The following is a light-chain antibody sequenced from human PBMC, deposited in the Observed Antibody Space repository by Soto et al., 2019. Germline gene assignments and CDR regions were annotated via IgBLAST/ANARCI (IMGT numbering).Light chain of an antibody. CDR3: QQRYNSPFT. CDR1: QVISSY. Sequence: PLTQSPAFLSASVGDRVTITCRTSQVISSYLAWYQQKPGKAPKLLIYAASSLQSGVPSRFSGSGSGTHFTITISSLQPEDVATDYGQQRYNSPFTFGPGTKVDIK. V-gene: IGKV1-9*01. J-gene: IGKJ3*01. CDR2: AAS.